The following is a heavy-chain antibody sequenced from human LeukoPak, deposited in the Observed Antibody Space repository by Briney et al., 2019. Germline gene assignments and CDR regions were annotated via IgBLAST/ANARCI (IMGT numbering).Heavy chain of an antibody. CDR3: ARGRVGATQDY. Sequence: PSETLSLTCAVSGVSISSNLWWTWVRQPPGKGLEWIAEIHHSGSINYNPSLKSRVTISVDKSKNQFSLKLSSVTAADTAVYYCARGRVGATQDYWGQGTLVTVSS. CDR2: IHHSGSI. V-gene: IGHV4-4*02. CDR1: GVSISSNLW. J-gene: IGHJ4*02. D-gene: IGHD1-26*01.